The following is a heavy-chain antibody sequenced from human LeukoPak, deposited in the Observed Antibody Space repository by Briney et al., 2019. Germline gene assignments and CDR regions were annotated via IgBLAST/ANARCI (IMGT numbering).Heavy chain of an antibody. CDR1: GGSISSSSYY. CDR3: ARAMGEAYCSSTSCYNWFDP. Sequence: SETLSLTCTVSGGSISSSSYYWGWIRQPPGKGLEWIGSIYYTGSTNYNPSLKSRVTISVDTSKNQFSLKLSSVTAADTAVYYCARAMGEAYCSSTSCYNWFDPWGQGTLVTVSS. V-gene: IGHV4-39*07. CDR2: IYYTGST. J-gene: IGHJ5*02. D-gene: IGHD2-2*01.